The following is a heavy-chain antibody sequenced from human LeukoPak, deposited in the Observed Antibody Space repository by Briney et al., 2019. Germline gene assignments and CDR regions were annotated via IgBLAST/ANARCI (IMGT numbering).Heavy chain of an antibody. CDR1: GFTFNRYG. V-gene: IGHV3-30*18. J-gene: IGHJ4*02. CDR2: GSSDGDNT. Sequence: SGGSLTLSCAASGFTFNRYGMQWVRQAPGKGREGVVVGSSDGDNTYYADYVKGRFTISKDNSRNTLYLQMNGLRAEDTAVYYCAKEGSTTFREDFDCWGQGTLVIVCS. CDR3: AKEGSTTFREDFDC. D-gene: IGHD3-16*01.